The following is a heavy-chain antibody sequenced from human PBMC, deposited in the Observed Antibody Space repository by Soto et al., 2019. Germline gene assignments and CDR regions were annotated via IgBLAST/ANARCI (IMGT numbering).Heavy chain of an antibody. CDR1: GGTFSSYA. D-gene: IGHD3-22*01. CDR2: IIPIFGTA. Sequence: ASVKVSFKASGGTFSSYAISWLRQAPGQGLEWMGGIIPIFGTANYAQKFQGRVTITADKSTSTAYMELSSLRSEDTAVYYCARIYYYDSSGSREDYYGMDVWGQGTTVTVSS. J-gene: IGHJ6*02. CDR3: ARIYYYDSSGSREDYYGMDV. V-gene: IGHV1-69*06.